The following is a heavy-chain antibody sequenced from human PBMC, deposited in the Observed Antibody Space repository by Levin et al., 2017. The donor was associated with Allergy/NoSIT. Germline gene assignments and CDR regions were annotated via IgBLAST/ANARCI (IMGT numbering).Heavy chain of an antibody. D-gene: IGHD6-13*01. CDR3: ARRLARSRFNGMDV. Sequence: GESLKISCAASGFTFSSYAMHWVRQAPGKGLEWVAVISYDGSNKYYADSVKGRFTISRDNSKNTLYLQMNSLRAEDTAVYYCARRLARSRFNGMDVWGQGTTVTVSS. CDR2: ISYDGSNK. CDR1: GFTFSSYA. V-gene: IGHV3-30*04. J-gene: IGHJ6*02.